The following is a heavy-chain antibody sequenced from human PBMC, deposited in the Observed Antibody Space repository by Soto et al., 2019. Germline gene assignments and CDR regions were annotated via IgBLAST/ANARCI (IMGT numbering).Heavy chain of an antibody. CDR3: ARVFFFQAEDGIRDVRSVSAFLLNRSSDL. J-gene: IGHJ2*01. V-gene: IGHV3-66*01. CDR2: IYSGGST. Sequence: WVSVIYSGGSTYYADSVKGRFTISRDNSKNTLYLQMNSLRAEDTAVYYCARVFFFQAEDGIRDVRSVSAFLLNRSSDL. D-gene: IGHD3-10*02.